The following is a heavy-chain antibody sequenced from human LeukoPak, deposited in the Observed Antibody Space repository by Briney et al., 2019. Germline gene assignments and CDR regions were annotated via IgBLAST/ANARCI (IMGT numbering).Heavy chain of an antibody. CDR1: GYTFTSYG. D-gene: IGHD3-9*01. J-gene: IGHJ4*02. Sequence: ASVKVSCKASGYTFTSYGISWVRQAPGQGLEWMGWISAYNGNTNYAQKLQGRVTMTTDTSTSTAYMELRSLRSDDTAVYYCARDSYDILTGYYLFDYWGRGTLVTVSS. CDR2: ISAYNGNT. CDR3: ARDSYDILTGYYLFDY. V-gene: IGHV1-18*04.